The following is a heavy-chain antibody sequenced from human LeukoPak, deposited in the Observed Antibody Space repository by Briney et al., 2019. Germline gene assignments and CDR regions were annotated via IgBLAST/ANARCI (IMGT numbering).Heavy chain of an antibody. CDR3: ARSAYSYYLDV. J-gene: IGHJ6*03. CDR2: INPNRCGT. CDR1: GYTFTGYY. Sequence: ASVTVSCKASGYTFTGYYMHWVRQPPGQGLEWMGWINPNRCGTNYAQKFQGRVTMTRDTSISTAYMELSKLRSDDTAVYYCARSAYSYYLDVWGKGTMVAVSS. V-gene: IGHV1-2*02. D-gene: IGHD4-11*01.